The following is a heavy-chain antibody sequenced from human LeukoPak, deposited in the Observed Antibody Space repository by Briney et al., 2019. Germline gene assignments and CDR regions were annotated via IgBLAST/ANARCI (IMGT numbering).Heavy chain of an antibody. CDR2: IYYSGST. CDR3: ARHLLDKAGGYFDY. Sequence: SETPSLSCTVSGGSISSYYWSWIRQPPGKGLEWIGYIYYSGSTNYNPSLKSRVTISVDTSKNQFSLKLSSVTAADTAVYYCARHLLDKAGGYFDYWGQGTLVTVSS. D-gene: IGHD2-2*03. J-gene: IGHJ4*02. V-gene: IGHV4-59*08. CDR1: GGSISSYY.